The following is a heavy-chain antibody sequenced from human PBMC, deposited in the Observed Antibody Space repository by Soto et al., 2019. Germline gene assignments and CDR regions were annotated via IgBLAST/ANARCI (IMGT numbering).Heavy chain of an antibody. CDR3: ARLGSSARGFDY. CDR1: GGSISSGDYY. CDR2: IYYSGST. Sequence: SETLSLTCTVSGGSISSGDYYWSWIRQPPGKGLEWIGYIYYSGSTYYNPSLKSRVTISVDTSKNQFSLKLSSVTAADTAVYYCARLGSSARGFDYWGQGTLVTVSS. V-gene: IGHV4-30-4*01. D-gene: IGHD6-13*01. J-gene: IGHJ4*02.